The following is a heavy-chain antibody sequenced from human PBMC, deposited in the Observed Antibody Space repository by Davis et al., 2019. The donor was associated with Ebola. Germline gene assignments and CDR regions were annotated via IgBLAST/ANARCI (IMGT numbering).Heavy chain of an antibody. Sequence: MPSETLSLTCTVSGGSISSSSYYWGWIRQPPGKGLEWIGSIYYSGSTYYNPSLKSRVTISVDTSKNQFSLKLSSVTAADTAVYYCASQSSTSWSFDPWGQGTLVTVSS. CDR2: IYYSGST. CDR1: GGSISSSSYY. CDR3: ASQSSTSWSFDP. V-gene: IGHV4-39*07. D-gene: IGHD2-2*01. J-gene: IGHJ5*02.